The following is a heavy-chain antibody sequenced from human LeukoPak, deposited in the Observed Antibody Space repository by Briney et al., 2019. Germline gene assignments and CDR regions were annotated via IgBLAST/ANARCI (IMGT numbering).Heavy chain of an antibody. CDR1: GLTFSSYW. J-gene: IGHJ4*02. Sequence: GGSLRLSCAASGLTFSSYWMSWVRQAPGKGLEWVANIKHDGSEKYYVDSVKGRFTISRDNSKNTLYLQMNSLTAEDTAVYYCAKGASRFGDFDYWGQGALLTVSS. D-gene: IGHD1-26*01. CDR2: IKHDGSEK. V-gene: IGHV3-7*03. CDR3: AKGASRFGDFDY.